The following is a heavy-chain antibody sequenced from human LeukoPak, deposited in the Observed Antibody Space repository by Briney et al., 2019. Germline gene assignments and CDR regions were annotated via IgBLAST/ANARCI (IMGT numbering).Heavy chain of an antibody. D-gene: IGHD3-9*01. V-gene: IGHV1-2*02. J-gene: IGHJ4*02. Sequence: ASVKVSCKASGYTFTGYYMHWVRQAPGQGLEWMGWINPNSGGTNYAQKFQGRVTITADKSTSTAYMELSSLRPEDTAVYYCAREIYYDILTGYGYWGQGTLVTVSS. CDR3: AREIYYDILTGYGY. CDR2: INPNSGGT. CDR1: GYTFTGYY.